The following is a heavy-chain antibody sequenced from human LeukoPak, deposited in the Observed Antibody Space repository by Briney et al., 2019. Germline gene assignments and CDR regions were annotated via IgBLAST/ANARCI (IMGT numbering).Heavy chain of an antibody. CDR2: IYYSGTT. CDR1: GDSISSSSSY. D-gene: IGHD2-21*01. V-gene: IGHV4-39*01. CDR3: ARQALRIGSNNWFDP. J-gene: IGHJ5*02. Sequence: SETLSLTCTVSGDSISSSSSYWGWIRQPPGEGLEWIGSIYYSGTTYYNPSLKSRVTISVDTSKNQFSLKLSSVTAADTAVYYCARQALRIGSNNWFDPWGQGTLVTVSS.